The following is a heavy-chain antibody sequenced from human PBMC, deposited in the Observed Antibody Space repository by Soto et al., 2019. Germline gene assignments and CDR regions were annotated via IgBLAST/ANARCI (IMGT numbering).Heavy chain of an antibody. CDR3: AREPRFLEWLWTFDY. CDR2: IWYDGSNK. D-gene: IGHD3-3*01. CDR1: GFTFSSYG. V-gene: IGHV3-33*01. J-gene: IGHJ4*02. Sequence: GGSLRFSCAASGFTFSSYGMHWVRQAPGKGLEWVAVIWYDGSNKYYADSVKGRFTISRDNSKNTLYLQMNSLRAEDTAVYYCAREPRFLEWLWTFDYWGQGTLVTVSS.